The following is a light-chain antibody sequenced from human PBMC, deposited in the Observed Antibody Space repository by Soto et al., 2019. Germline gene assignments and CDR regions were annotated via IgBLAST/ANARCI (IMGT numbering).Light chain of an antibody. V-gene: IGLV2-11*01. CDR1: SSDVGGYNY. CDR3: CSYAGSYTLV. Sequence: QSALTQPRSVSGSPGXXVXXXXTGTSSDVGGYNYVSWYQHHPGKAPKLLIYDVSRRPSGVPDRFSGSKSGNTASLAISGLQAEDEADYYCCSYAGSYTLVFGGGTKLTVL. CDR2: DVS. J-gene: IGLJ3*02.